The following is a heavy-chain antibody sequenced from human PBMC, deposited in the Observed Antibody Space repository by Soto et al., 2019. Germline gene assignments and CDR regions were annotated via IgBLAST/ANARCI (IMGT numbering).Heavy chain of an antibody. Sequence: GASVKVSCKASGYTFTSYYMHWVRQAPGQGLEWMGIINPSGGSTSYAQKFQGRVTMTRDTSTSTVYMELSSLRSEDTAVYYCARDAELRYFDWLSTYYYYYGMDVWGQGTTVTVSS. D-gene: IGHD3-9*01. J-gene: IGHJ6*02. CDR2: INPSGGST. V-gene: IGHV1-46*01. CDR1: GYTFTSYY. CDR3: ARDAELRYFDWLSTYYYYYGMDV.